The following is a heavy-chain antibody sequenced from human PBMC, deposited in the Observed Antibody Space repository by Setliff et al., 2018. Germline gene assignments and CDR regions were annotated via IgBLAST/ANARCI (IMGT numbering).Heavy chain of an antibody. D-gene: IGHD2-2*01. CDR2: LQSGGGS. V-gene: IGHV4-61*09. J-gene: IGHJ5*02. CDR3: ARGYCSSPSCFFAGWFDP. Sequence: KTSETLSLTCTVSGASTNSGFYYWTWARQTAGKGLEWIGHLQSGGGSYYNPSLNSQFTISVDTSKNQFSLKLTSVTAADTAVYYCARGYCSSPSCFFAGWFDPWGQGTLVTVSS. CDR1: GASTNSGFYY.